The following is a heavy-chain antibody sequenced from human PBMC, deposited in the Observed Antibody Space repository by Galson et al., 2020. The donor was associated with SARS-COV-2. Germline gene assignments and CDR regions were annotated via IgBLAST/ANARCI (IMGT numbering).Heavy chain of an antibody. CDR3: AKGGLRGVRVDFDY. J-gene: IGHJ4*02. Sequence: GGSLRLSCAASGFTFNTYAMSWVRQAPGKGLEWVSVISGSGGSTYYADSVKGRLIISRHNSKSTLYLQMSSLRADDTAVYYFAKGGLRGVRVDFDYWGPGTLVTVSS. CDR1: GFTFNTYA. D-gene: IGHD3-16*01. CDR2: ISGSGGST. V-gene: IGHV3-23*01.